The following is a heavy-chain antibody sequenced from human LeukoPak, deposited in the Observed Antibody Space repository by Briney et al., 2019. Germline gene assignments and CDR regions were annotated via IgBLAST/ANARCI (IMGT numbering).Heavy chain of an antibody. CDR3: ARAPFGYGYGYYFDY. CDR1: GGSISSGSYY. CDR2: IYTRGST. D-gene: IGHD5-18*01. Sequence: PSETLSLTCTVSGGSISSGSYYWSWIRQPAGKGLEWIARIYTRGSTNYNPSLTSRVTISVNTSKNQFSLKLSSVTPADTAVYYCARAPFGYGYGYYFDYWGQGTLVTVSS. V-gene: IGHV4-61*02. J-gene: IGHJ4*02.